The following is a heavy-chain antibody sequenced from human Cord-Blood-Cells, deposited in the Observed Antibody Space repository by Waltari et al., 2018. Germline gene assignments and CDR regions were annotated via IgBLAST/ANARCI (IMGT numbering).Heavy chain of an antibody. J-gene: IGHJ4*02. CDR3: ARGRLWNYASGY. D-gene: IGHD1-7*01. V-gene: IGHV1-8*01. CDR1: GYTFPRYS. Sequence: QVQLVPSGAEVKKPGASVKVSCKASGYTFPRYSINWVGQATGQGLEWMGWMNPNSGNTGYAQKFQGRVTMTRNTSISTAYMELSSLRSEDTAVYYCARGRLWNYASGYWGQGTLVTVSS. CDR2: MNPNSGNT.